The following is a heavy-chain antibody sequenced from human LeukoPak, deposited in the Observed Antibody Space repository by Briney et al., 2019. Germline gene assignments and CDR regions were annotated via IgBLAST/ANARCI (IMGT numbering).Heavy chain of an antibody. V-gene: IGHV3-49*04. CDR1: GFTFGDYS. CDR3: TRGRRATHDY. D-gene: IGHD1-26*01. Sequence: GGSLRLSCTASGFTFGDYSMNWVRQAPGKGLEWVGFIRSKAYGGTTEYAASVKGRFTISRDDSKSIAYLQMNSLKAEDTAVYYCTRGRRATHDYWGQGTLVTVSS. CDR2: IRSKAYGGTT. J-gene: IGHJ4*02.